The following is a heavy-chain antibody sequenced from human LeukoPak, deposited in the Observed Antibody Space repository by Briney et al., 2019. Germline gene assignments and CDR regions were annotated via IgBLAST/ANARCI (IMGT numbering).Heavy chain of an antibody. CDR2: IYYSGST. J-gene: IGHJ6*02. D-gene: IGHD3-3*01. Sequence: PSETLSLTCTVSGGSISSYYWSWIRQPPGEGLEWIGYIYYSGSTNYNPSLKSRVTISVDTSKNQFSLKLSSVTAADTAVYYCARTNTYYDFWSGYYSPSYYGMDVWGQGTTVTVSS. V-gene: IGHV4-59*01. CDR3: ARTNTYYDFWSGYYSPSYYGMDV. CDR1: GGSISSYY.